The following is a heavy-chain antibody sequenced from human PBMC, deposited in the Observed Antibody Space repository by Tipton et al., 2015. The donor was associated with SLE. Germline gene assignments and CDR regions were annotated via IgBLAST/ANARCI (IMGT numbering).Heavy chain of an antibody. J-gene: IGHJ4*02. CDR3: ARESHYFDF. CDR1: GGSFSGYY. CDR2: INHSGST. V-gene: IGHV4-34*01. Sequence: GLVKPSETLSLTCAVYGGSFSGYYWSWIRQPPGKGLEWIGEINHSGSTNYNPSLKSRVTISVDTSKNQFSLKLSSVTAADTAVYYCARESHYFDFWGQGTLVTVSS.